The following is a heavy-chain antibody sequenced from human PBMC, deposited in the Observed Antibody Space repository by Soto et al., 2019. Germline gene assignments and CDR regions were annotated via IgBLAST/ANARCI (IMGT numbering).Heavy chain of an antibody. CDR1: GFTFDDYT. V-gene: IGHV3-43*01. D-gene: IGHD6-19*01. CDR2: ISWDGGST. Sequence: GSLRLSCAASGFTFDDYTMHWVRQAPGKGLEWVSLISWDGGSTYYADSVKGRFTISRDNSKNSLYLQMNSLRTEDTALYYCAKDEGRSSGMDVWGQGTTVTVSS. J-gene: IGHJ6*02. CDR3: AKDEGRSSGMDV.